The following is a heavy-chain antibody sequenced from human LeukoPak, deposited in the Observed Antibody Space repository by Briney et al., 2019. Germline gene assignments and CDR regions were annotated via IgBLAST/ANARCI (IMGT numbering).Heavy chain of an antibody. J-gene: IGHJ6*03. V-gene: IGHV3-30*04. CDR3: ARVGSATPDYYYYYYMDV. Sequence: GRSLRLSCAASGFTFSSYAMNWVRQAPGKGLEWVAVISNNGSNKYYADSVKGRFTLPRDNSKNTLYLQMNSLRAEDTAVYYCARVGSATPDYYYYYYMDVWGKGTTVTVSS. CDR2: ISNNGSNK. D-gene: IGHD1-26*01. CDR1: GFTFSSYA.